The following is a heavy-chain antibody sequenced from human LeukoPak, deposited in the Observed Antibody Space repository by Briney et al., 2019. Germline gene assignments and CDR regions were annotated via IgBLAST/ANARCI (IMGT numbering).Heavy chain of an antibody. Sequence: PSETLSLTCTVSGGSISSGSYYWSWIRQPAGKGLEWIGRIYTSGSTNYNPSLKSRVTISVDTSKNQFSLKLSSVTAADTAVYYCARSRLGELSWFDYWGQGTLVTVSS. CDR3: ARSRLGELSWFDY. V-gene: IGHV4-61*02. J-gene: IGHJ4*02. CDR2: IYTSGST. D-gene: IGHD3-16*02. CDR1: GGSISSGSYY.